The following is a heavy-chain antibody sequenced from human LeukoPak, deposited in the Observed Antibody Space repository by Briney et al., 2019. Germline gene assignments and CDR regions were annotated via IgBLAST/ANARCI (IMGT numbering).Heavy chain of an antibody. CDR1: GGSISSSNYY. CDR3: AKLKAATRWFDP. J-gene: IGHJ5*01. V-gene: IGHV4-39*01. D-gene: IGHD2-15*01. Sequence: SETLSLTCTVSGGSISSSNYYWGWIRQPPGKGLECIGSIYYSGNTYYDPSLKSRVTVSVDTSKNQFSLKLSSVTAADTAVYYCAKLKAATRWFDPCGQGTLVTVSS. CDR2: IYYSGNT.